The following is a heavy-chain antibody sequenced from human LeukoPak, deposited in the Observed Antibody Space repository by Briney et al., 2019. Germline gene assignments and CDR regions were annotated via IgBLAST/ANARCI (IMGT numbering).Heavy chain of an antibody. Sequence: SETLSLTCTVSRGSISNYYWNWIRQPPGKGLEWIGYIYDSGSANYNPSLKSRGTISVDTSKNQFSLKLSSVTAADTAVYYCARDRYSSVDWGQGTLVTVSS. J-gene: IGHJ4*02. CDR2: IYDSGSA. CDR3: ARDRYSSVD. CDR1: RGSISNYY. D-gene: IGHD6-25*01. V-gene: IGHV4-59*01.